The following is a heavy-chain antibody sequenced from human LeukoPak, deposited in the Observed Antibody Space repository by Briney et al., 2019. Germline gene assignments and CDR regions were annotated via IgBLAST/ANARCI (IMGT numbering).Heavy chain of an antibody. CDR1: GGTFSSYA. Sequence: GSSVKVSCKASGGTFSSYAISWVRQAPGQGLEWMGGIIPIFGTANYAQKFQGRVTITADESTSTAYMELSSLRSEDTAVYYCARGGVTMVRGVIRTFWYFDLWGRGILVTVSS. V-gene: IGHV1-69*01. CDR2: IIPIFGTA. D-gene: IGHD3-10*01. CDR3: ARGGVTMVRGVIRTFWYFDL. J-gene: IGHJ2*01.